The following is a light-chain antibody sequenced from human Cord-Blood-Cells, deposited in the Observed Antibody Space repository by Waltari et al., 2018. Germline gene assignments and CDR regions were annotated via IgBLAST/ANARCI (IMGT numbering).Light chain of an antibody. CDR2: DAS. CDR3: QQHSNWPLT. J-gene: IGKJ4*01. Sequence: EIVLTQSPATLPLSPGERATPSCRASQSVSSYLAWYHQKPGQAPRLLIYDASNRATGVPARFSGSGSGTDFTLTISSLEPEDFAVYYCQQHSNWPLTFGGGTKVEIK. V-gene: IGKV3-11*01. CDR1: QSVSSY.